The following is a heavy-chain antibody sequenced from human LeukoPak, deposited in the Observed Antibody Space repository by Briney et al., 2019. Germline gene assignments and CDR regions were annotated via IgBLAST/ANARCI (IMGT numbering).Heavy chain of an antibody. Sequence: PGGSLRLSCAASGFTFSSYSMNWVRQAPGKGLEWVSSISSSSSYIYYADSVKGRFTISRDNAKNSLHLQMNSLRAEDTAVYYCARGGYCSGGSCYSHYYYYGMDVWGQGTTVTVSS. D-gene: IGHD2-15*01. CDR2: ISSSSSYI. V-gene: IGHV3-21*01. CDR1: GFTFSSYS. J-gene: IGHJ6*02. CDR3: ARGGYCSGGSCYSHYYYYGMDV.